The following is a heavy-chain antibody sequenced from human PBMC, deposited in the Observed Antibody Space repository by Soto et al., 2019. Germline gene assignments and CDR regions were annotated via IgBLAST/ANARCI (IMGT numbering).Heavy chain of an antibody. CDR1: GCKVSNSW. V-gene: IGHV5-51*01. Sequence: VEALKSSDRRRGCKVSNSWMARERQETGKGLDWLGIIFPGDSDTRYNPSFQGQVTISADKSISTAYLQWNSLKASDTAMYYCARHSSYWFDNRYYYYSFGYCGQGT. J-gene: IGHJ4*02. CDR3: ARHSSYWFDNRYYYYSFGY. CDR2: IFPGDSDT. D-gene: IGHD3-22*01.